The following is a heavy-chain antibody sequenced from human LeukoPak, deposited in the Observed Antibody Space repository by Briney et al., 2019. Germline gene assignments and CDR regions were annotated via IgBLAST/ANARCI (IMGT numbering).Heavy chain of an antibody. CDR1: GFTFSSYE. Sequence: PGGSLRLSCAASGFTFSSYEMNWVRQAPGKGLEWVSYISSSGSTTYYADSVKGRFTISRDNAKNSLYLQMNSLRAEDTAVHYCARGDSGSYYFDYWGQGTLVTVSS. D-gene: IGHD1-26*01. V-gene: IGHV3-48*03. CDR3: ARGDSGSYYFDY. CDR2: ISSSGSTT. J-gene: IGHJ4*02.